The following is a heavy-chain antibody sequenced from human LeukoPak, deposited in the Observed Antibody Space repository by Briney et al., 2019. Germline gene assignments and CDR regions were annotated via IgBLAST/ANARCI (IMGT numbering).Heavy chain of an antibody. CDR3: ARSREQWLVLHNWFDP. J-gene: IGHJ5*02. CDR2: IYYSGST. CDR1: GGSISSGGYY. V-gene: IGHV4-31*03. D-gene: IGHD6-19*01. Sequence: KPSETLSLTCTVSGGSISSGGYYWSWIRQHPGKGLEWIGYIYYSGSTYYNPSLKSRVTISVDTSKNQFSLKLSSVTAADTAVYYCARSREQWLVLHNWFDPWGQGTLVTVSS.